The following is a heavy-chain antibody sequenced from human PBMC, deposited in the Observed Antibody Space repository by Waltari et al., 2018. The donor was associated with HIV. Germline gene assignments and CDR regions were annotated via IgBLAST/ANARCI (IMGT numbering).Heavy chain of an antibody. V-gene: IGHV4-61*02. CDR3: AREGQRYSAYESGYWYFDL. Sequence: QVQLQESGPGLVKPSQTLSLTCTVSGASISGGSYYWTWIRQPAGKGLEWIGRISTSGNTNYNPSLKSRVTMSGDTSKNQFSLRLYSVTAADTAFYYCAREGQRYSAYESGYWYFDLWGRGTLVTVSS. D-gene: IGHD5-12*01. CDR2: ISTSGNT. J-gene: IGHJ2*01. CDR1: GASISGGSYY.